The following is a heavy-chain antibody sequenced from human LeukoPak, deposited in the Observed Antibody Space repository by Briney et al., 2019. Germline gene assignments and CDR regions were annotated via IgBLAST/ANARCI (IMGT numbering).Heavy chain of an antibody. Sequence: ASVKVSCKASGYTFTSYAMHWVRQAPGQRFEWMGWINAGNGNTKYSQKFQGRVTISRDTTASTAYMELSSLRSEDTAVYYCARGRGTYFDYWGQGTLVTVSS. CDR1: GYTFTSYA. V-gene: IGHV1-3*01. CDR2: INAGNGNT. CDR3: ARGRGTYFDY. J-gene: IGHJ4*02.